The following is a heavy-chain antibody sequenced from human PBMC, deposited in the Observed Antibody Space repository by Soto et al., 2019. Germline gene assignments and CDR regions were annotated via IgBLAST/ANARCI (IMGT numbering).Heavy chain of an antibody. Sequence: QGQLVQSGGEVKRPGASVKVSCKTSGYTFSNYGITWVRQAPGQPLEWLGWISLYSDGANYAQKFQVRVSMTTDTSTTTAYMELRSLRSDDTAVYYCARVVPGAEAWFGPCGQVTLVTVSS. CDR3: ARVVPGAEAWFGP. V-gene: IGHV1-18*01. CDR1: GYTFSNYG. D-gene: IGHD2-2*01. J-gene: IGHJ5*02. CDR2: ISLYSDGA.